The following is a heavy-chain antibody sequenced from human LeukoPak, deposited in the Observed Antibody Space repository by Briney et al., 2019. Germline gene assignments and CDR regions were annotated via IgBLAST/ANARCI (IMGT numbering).Heavy chain of an antibody. CDR3: ARLPVPLQGLADY. Sequence: GGSLRLSCAASGFTFSSYGMHWVRQAPGKGLEWVAFIRYDGSNKYYADSVKGRFTISRDNSKNTLYLQMNSLRAEDTAVYYCARLPVPLQGLADYWGQGTLVTVSS. CDR1: GFTFSSYG. D-gene: IGHD3-16*01. CDR2: IRYDGSNK. V-gene: IGHV3-30*02. J-gene: IGHJ4*02.